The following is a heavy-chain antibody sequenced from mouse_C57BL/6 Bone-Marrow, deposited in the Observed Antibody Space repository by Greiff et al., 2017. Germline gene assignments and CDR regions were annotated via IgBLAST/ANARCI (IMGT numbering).Heavy chain of an antibody. CDR3: ARHYGSSYVGYFDV. CDR1: GFSLTSYG. J-gene: IGHJ1*03. Sequence: VKLMESGPGLVQPSQSLSITCTVSGFSLTSYGVHWVRQSPGKGLEWLGVIWSGGSTDYNAAFISRLSISKDNSKSQVFFKMNSLQADATAIYYCARHYGSSYVGYFDVWGTGTTVTVSS. D-gene: IGHD1-1*01. CDR2: IWSGGST. V-gene: IGHV2-2*01.